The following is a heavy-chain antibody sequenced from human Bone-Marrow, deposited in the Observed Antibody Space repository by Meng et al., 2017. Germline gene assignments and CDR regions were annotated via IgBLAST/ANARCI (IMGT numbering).Heavy chain of an antibody. CDR3: ARAYSSGWYVLPFDY. V-gene: IGHV3-7*04. J-gene: IGHJ4*02. Sequence: GESLKISCAASGFTFSSYWMSWVRQAPGKGLEWVANIKQDGSEKYYVDSVKGRFTISRDNAKNSLYLQMNSLRAEDTAVYYCARAYSSGWYVLPFDYWGQGTLVTVSS. CDR1: GFTFSSYW. D-gene: IGHD6-19*01. CDR2: IKQDGSEK.